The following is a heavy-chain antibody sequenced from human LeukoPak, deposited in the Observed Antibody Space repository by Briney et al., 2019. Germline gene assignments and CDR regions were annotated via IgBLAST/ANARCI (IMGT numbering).Heavy chain of an antibody. J-gene: IGHJ5*02. CDR3: AREAHYLGNWFDP. CDR1: GGSFSGYY. CDR2: INHSGST. D-gene: IGHD1-26*01. Sequence: SETLSLTCAVYGGSFSGYYWSWIRQPPGKGLEWIGEINHSGSTNYNPSLKSRVTISVDTSKNQFSLKLSSVTAADTAVYYCAREAHYLGNWFDPWGQGTLVTVSS. V-gene: IGHV4-34*01.